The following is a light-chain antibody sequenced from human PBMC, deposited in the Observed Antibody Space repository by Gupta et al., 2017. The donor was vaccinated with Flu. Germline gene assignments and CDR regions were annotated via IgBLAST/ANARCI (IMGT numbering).Light chain of an antibody. V-gene: IGLV3-1*01. J-gene: IGLJ2*01. CDR3: QAGDSTTVA. CDR1: KLGNRF. Sequence: PGKTATITCSGDKLGNRFAWWDQQKPGQYHLLVIYKDHKRPAEIPERFSGSNSGNTATLTISGTQAVDEDYYYCQAGDSTTVAFGGGTKLTVL. CDR2: KDH.